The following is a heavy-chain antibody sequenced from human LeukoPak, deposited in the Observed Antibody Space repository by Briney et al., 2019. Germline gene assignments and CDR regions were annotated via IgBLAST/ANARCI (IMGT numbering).Heavy chain of an antibody. V-gene: IGHV3-9*01. J-gene: IGHJ3*02. D-gene: IGHD1-26*01. CDR2: ISWNSGSI. Sequence: GGSLRLSCAASGFTFDDYAMHWVRQAPGKGLEWVSGISWNSGSIGYADSVKGRFTISRDNAKNSLYLQMNSLRAEDTALYYCAKDIGGSGLDDAFDIWGQGTMVTVSS. CDR1: GFTFDDYA. CDR3: AKDIGGSGLDDAFDI.